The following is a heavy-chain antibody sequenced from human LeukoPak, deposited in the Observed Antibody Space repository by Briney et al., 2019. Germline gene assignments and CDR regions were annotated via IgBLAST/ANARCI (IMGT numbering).Heavy chain of an antibody. CDR3: ARGEERITIFGVVTKYFQH. Sequence: SVKVSCKPSGGTFSSYTISWVRQAPGQGLEWMGRIIPILGIANYAQKFQGRVTITADKSTSTAYMELSSLRSEDTAVYYCARGEERITIFGVVTKYFQHWGQGTLVTVSS. V-gene: IGHV1-69*02. D-gene: IGHD3-3*01. CDR2: IIPILGIA. CDR1: GGTFSSYT. J-gene: IGHJ1*01.